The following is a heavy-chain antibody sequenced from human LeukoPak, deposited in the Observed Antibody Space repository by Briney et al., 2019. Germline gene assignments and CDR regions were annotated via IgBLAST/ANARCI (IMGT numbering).Heavy chain of an antibody. V-gene: IGHV3-23*01. D-gene: IGHD1-14*01. J-gene: IGHJ3*01. Sequence: GGSLRLSCVGSGLTFGNYAMSWVRQGPGKGLEWVSSLSGRGTIMNYAASVKGRFTISRDNSKSTLYLQLNNLGAEDTALYYCAKEATASYRISAFDVWGHGTMVIVSS. CDR3: AKEATASYRISAFDV. CDR1: GLTFGNYA. CDR2: LSGRGTIM.